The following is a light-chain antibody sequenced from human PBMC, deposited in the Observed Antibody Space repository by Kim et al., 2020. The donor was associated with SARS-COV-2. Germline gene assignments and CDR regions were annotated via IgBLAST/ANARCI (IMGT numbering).Light chain of an antibody. CDR2: GAS. J-gene: IGKJ1*01. CDR1: QSVSSN. Sequence: ILMTQSPGTLSVSPGESATLSGRASQSVSSNLAWYQHKPGQAPRVLIYGASTRATGIPARFSGSGSGTEFTLTISSLQSEDFAVYYCQQYNSWPRTFGQGTKVDIK. CDR3: QQYNSWPRT. V-gene: IGKV3-15*01.